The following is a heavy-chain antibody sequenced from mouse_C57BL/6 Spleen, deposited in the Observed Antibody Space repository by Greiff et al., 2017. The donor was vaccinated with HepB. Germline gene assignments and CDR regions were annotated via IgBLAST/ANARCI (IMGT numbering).Heavy chain of an antibody. Sequence: EVKLQESGPGLVKPSQSLSLTCSVTGYSITSGYYWNWIRQFPGNKLEWMGYISYDGSNNYNPSLKNRISITRDTSKNQFFLKLNSVTTEDTATYYWARDQDYYGSTSFAYWGQGTLVTVSA. CDR2: ISYDGSN. CDR3: ARDQDYYGSTSFAY. V-gene: IGHV3-6*01. J-gene: IGHJ3*01. CDR1: GYSITSGYY. D-gene: IGHD1-1*01.